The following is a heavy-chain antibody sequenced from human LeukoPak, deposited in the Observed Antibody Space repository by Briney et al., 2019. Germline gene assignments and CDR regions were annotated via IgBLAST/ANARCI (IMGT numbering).Heavy chain of an antibody. V-gene: IGHV1-2*02. CDR3: ARESLRFLEWLLYRNWFDP. J-gene: IGHJ5*02. Sequence: ASVKVSCKASGYTFTGYYMHWVRQAPGQGLEWMGWINPNSGGTNYAQKFQGRVTMTRDTPISTAYMELSRLRSDDTAVYYCARESLRFLEWLLYRNWFDPWGQGTLVTVSS. D-gene: IGHD3-3*01. CDR2: INPNSGGT. CDR1: GYTFTGYY.